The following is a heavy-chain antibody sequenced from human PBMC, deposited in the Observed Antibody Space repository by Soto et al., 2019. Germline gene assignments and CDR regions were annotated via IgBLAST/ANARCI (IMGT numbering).Heavy chain of an antibody. D-gene: IGHD6-19*01. J-gene: IGHJ4*02. CDR3: AKDAGSGWPPYSFYY. Sequence: GGSLRLSCAASGFTFSSYGMHWVHQAPGKGLEWVAVISYDGSNKYYADSVKGRFTISRDNSKNTLYLQMNSLRAEDTAVYYCAKDAGSGWPPYSFYYWGQGTLVTVSS. CDR2: ISYDGSNK. V-gene: IGHV3-30*18. CDR1: GFTFSSYG.